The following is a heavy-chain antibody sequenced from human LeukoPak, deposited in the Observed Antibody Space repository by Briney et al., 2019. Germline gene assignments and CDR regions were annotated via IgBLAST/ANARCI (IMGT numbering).Heavy chain of an antibody. CDR2: SNPRGGGA. J-gene: IGHJ4*02. V-gene: IGHV1-46*01. D-gene: IGHD6-13*01. CDR3: AREATSRLVPASAGKDLDY. CDR1: GYSFTSYY. Sequence: GASVKVSCKASGYSFTSYYVHWARQAAGQGLEWMGISNPRGGGANNAQTFQGRVTMTRDTSSNTIYMELSSLRSDDTAVYYCAREATSRLVPASAGKDLDYWGQGTLVTVS.